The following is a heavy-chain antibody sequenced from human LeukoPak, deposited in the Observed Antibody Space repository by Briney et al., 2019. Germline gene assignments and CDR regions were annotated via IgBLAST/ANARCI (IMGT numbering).Heavy chain of an antibody. CDR2: ISAYNGNT. V-gene: IGHV1-18*01. CDR3: ARRAVPAAIGMVGNWFDP. CDR1: GYTLTIYG. J-gene: IGHJ5*02. D-gene: IGHD2-2*01. Sequence: ASVKVSFKASGYTLTIYGISWVRQAPGQGREWMGWISAYNGNTNYAQKLQGRVTMTTDTSTSTAYMELRSLRSDDTALYYCARRAVPAAIGMVGNWFDPWGQGTLVTVSS.